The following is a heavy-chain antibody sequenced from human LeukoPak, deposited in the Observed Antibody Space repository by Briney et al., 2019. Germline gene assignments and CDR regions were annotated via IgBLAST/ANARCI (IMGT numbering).Heavy chain of an antibody. Sequence: PGGSLRLSCAASGFTFSSYWMSWVRQAPGKGLEWVANIKQDGSEKYYVDSVKGRFTISRDNAKNSLYLQMNSLRAEDTAVYYCARGYQLVPPYNWFDPWGQGTLVTVSS. CDR1: GFTFSSYW. CDR2: IKQDGSEK. J-gene: IGHJ5*02. D-gene: IGHD6-6*01. V-gene: IGHV3-7*01. CDR3: ARGYQLVPPYNWFDP.